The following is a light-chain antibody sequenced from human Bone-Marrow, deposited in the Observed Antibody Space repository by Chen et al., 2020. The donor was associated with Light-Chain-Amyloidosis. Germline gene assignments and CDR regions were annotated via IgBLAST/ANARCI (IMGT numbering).Light chain of an antibody. CDR3: QVWDRSSDRPV. J-gene: IGLJ3*02. Sequence: YVLTQPSSVSVAPGQTAPISCGGNNIGSTSVHWYQQTPGQAPLLVVYDDSDRPSGIPDRLSGSNSGNTATLTISRVEAGDEADYYCQVWDRSSDRPVFGGGTKLTVL. V-gene: IGLV3-21*02. CDR1: NIGSTS. CDR2: DDS.